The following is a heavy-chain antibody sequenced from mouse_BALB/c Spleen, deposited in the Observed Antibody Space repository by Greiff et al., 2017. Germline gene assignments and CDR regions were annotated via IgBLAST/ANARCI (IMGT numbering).Heavy chain of an antibody. V-gene: IGHV1-69*02. D-gene: IGHD2-1*01. CDR2: IDPSDSYT. CDR3: AREGYGNFDY. Sequence: VQLQQPGAELVKPGASVKLSCKASGYTFTSYWMHWVKQRPGQGLEWIGEIDPSDSYTNYNQKFKGKATLTVDKSSSTAYMQLSSLTSENSAVYFCAREGYGNFDYWGQGTTLTVSS. J-gene: IGHJ2*01. CDR1: GYTFTSYW.